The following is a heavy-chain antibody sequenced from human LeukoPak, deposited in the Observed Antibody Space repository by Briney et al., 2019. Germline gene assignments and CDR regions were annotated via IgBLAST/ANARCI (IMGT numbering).Heavy chain of an antibody. V-gene: IGHV4-59*01. CDR2: ISDTGTT. J-gene: IGHJ5*02. CDR1: GASLSSYY. Sequence: SETLSLTCSVSGASLSSYYWDWLRQTPRKGLEWGGYISDTGTTESHPSLKSRATISLDTSKKQFSLRLTSVTAADSAFYSCATGYYEPFATWGPGILVTVSS. CDR3: ATGYYEPFAT. D-gene: IGHD2/OR15-2a*01.